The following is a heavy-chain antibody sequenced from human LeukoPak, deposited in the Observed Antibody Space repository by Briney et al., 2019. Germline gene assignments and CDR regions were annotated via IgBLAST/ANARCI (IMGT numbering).Heavy chain of an antibody. V-gene: IGHV4-34*01. CDR2: IYYSGST. CDR1: GTSFSDYN. J-gene: IGHJ4*02. Sequence: SGTLSLTCAVYGTSFSDYNWSWIRQPPGKGLEWIGSIYYSGSTYYNPSLKSRVTISVDTSKNQFSLKLSSVTAADTAVYYCARQIKRSGFEYWGQGTLVTVSS. D-gene: IGHD6-25*01. CDR3: ARQIKRSGFEY.